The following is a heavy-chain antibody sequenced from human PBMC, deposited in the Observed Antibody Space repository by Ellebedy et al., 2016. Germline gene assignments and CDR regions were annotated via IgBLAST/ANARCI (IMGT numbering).Heavy chain of an antibody. V-gene: IGHV3-53*01. CDR3: VTRHNGAFDF. J-gene: IGHJ3*01. CDR1: GFSVSSND. CDR2: LYGGGTS. D-gene: IGHD1-14*01. Sequence: GGSLRLSXAASGFSVSSNDMSWVRQAPGKGLELVSLLYGGGTSYYAESVKGRFTISRDNSKKTLYLQMSGLGAEDTAVYYCVTRHNGAFDFWGQGTMVTVSS.